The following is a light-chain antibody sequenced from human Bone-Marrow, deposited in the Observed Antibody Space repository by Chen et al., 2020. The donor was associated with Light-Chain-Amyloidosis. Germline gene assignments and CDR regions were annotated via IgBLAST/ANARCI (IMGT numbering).Light chain of an antibody. CDR3: TSDASSGPLN. J-gene: IGLJ1*01. Sequence: SVMTQPASVSGSPGQSITIACTGTTSAGGRSNYVSWYQQHPGEVPKLMIDDVSNRRSGVSYRFSGSRSVYSGSLSIGGLQAGVEADNSCTSDASSGPLNVATGTEITVL. CDR1: TSAGGRSNY. V-gene: IGLV2-14*01. CDR2: DVS.